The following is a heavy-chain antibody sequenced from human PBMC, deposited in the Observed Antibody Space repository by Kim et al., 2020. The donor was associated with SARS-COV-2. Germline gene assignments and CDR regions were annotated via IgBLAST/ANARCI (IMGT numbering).Heavy chain of an antibody. CDR2: ISWDGGST. CDR1: GFTFDDYA. CDR3: AKDSGAMPLGY. J-gene: IGHJ4*02. Sequence: GGSLRLSCAASGFTFDDYAMHWVRQAPGKGLEWVSLISWDGGSTYYADSVKGRFTISRDNSKNSLYLQMNSLRAEDTALYYCAKDSGAMPLGYWCQRTMVTVSS. D-gene: IGHD3-16*01. V-gene: IGHV3-43D*03.